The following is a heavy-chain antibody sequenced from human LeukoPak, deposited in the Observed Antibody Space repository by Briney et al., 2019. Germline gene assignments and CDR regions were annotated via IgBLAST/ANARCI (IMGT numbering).Heavy chain of an antibody. CDR1: GFTFSDYY. CDR2: ISSSGSTI. CDR3: ARDHSPRWKQLVRSGGFQH. Sequence: PGGSLRLSCAASGFTFSDYYMSWIRQAPGKGLEWVSYISSSGSTIYYADSVKGRFTISRDNAKNSLYLQMNSLRAEDTAVYYCARDHSPRWKQLVRSGGFQHWGQGTLVTVSS. J-gene: IGHJ1*01. D-gene: IGHD6-13*01. V-gene: IGHV3-11*01.